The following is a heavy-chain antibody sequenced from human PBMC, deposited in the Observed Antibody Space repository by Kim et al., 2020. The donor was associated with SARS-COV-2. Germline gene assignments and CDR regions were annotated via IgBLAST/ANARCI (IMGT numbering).Heavy chain of an antibody. CDR1: GFTISSCA. Sequence: GGSLRLSCAASGFTISSCAMGWVRQAPGKGLEWVSVIAAAGGGTYYADSVRGRFTTSRDTSKNTLYLQMNRLRAEDTAVYYCTKRNTGESWNAAGYWGQGVRVTVSS. CDR3: TKRNTGESWNAAGY. V-gene: IGHV3-23*01. CDR2: IAAAGGGT. J-gene: IGHJ4*02. D-gene: IGHD3-16*01.